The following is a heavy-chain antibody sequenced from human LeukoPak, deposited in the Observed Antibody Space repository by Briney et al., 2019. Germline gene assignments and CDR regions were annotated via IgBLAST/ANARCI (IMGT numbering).Heavy chain of an antibody. CDR2: IYYSGST. D-gene: IGHD3-3*01. CDR1: GGSISSSSYY. Sequence: PSETLSLTCTVSGGSISSSSYYWGWIRQPPGKGLEWIGSIYYSGSTYYNPSLKSRVTISVDTSKNQFSLKLSSVTAADTAVYYCARSPFWSGYYRDWFDPWGQGTLVTVSS. V-gene: IGHV4-39*01. J-gene: IGHJ5*02. CDR3: ARSPFWSGYYRDWFDP.